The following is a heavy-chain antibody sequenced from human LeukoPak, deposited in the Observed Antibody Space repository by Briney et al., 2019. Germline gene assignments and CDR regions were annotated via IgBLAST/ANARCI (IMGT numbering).Heavy chain of an antibody. Sequence: SETLSLTCAVSRGSINSSNWWGWVRQPPGKGLEWIGEIHHSGTTNYKPSLKSRLTISVDKSNNQFSLKLTSVTAADTAVYYCARYYYASGSYIWFDPWGQGTLVTVSS. CDR1: RGSINSSNW. V-gene: IGHV4-4*02. CDR2: IHHSGTT. J-gene: IGHJ5*02. D-gene: IGHD3-10*01. CDR3: ARYYYASGSYIWFDP.